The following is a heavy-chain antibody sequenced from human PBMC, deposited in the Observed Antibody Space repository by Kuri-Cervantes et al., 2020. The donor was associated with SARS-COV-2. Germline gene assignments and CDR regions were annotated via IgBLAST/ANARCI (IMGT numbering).Heavy chain of an antibody. CDR3: ARVVPAAVFDY. D-gene: IGHD2-2*01. CDR2: IYYSGST. J-gene: IGHJ4*02. Sequence: ESLKISCTVSDGSINSSSYYWGWIRQPPGKGLEWIGSIYYSGSTYYNPSLKSRVTISVDTFKNQFSLKLSSVTAADTAVYYCARVVPAAVFDYWGQGTLVTVSS. CDR1: DGSINSSSYY. V-gene: IGHV4-39*01.